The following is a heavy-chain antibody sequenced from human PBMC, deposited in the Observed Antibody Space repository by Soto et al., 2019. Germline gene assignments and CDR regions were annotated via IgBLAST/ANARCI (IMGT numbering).Heavy chain of an antibody. J-gene: IGHJ6*02. CDR1: GYTFTSYA. CDR2: INAGIGDT. V-gene: IGHV1-3*01. Sequence: ASVKVSCKASGYTFTSYAMHWVRQAPGQRLEWMGWINAGIGDTEYSQKFQGWVTMTRDTSISTAYMELSRLRSDDTAVYYCAREGHPQLWFGELFDYGMDVWGQGTTVTVSS. CDR3: AREGHPQLWFGELFDYGMDV. D-gene: IGHD3-10*01.